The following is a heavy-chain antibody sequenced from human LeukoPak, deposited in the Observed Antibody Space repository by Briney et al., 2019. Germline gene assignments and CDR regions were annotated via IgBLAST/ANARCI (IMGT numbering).Heavy chain of an antibody. CDR2: ISSSSSYI. V-gene: IGHV3-21*01. Sequence: NPGGSLRLSCAASGFTVSSNYMSWVRQAPGKGLEWVSSISSSSSYIYYADSVKGRFTISRDNAKNSLYLQMNSLRAEDTAVYYCARDPLYSSGWDYFDYWGQGTLVTVSS. CDR3: ARDPLYSSGWDYFDY. CDR1: GFTVSSNY. J-gene: IGHJ4*02. D-gene: IGHD6-19*01.